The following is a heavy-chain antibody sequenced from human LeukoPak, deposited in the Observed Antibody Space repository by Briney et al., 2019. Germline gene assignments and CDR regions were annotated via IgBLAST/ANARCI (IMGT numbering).Heavy chain of an antibody. D-gene: IGHD3-22*01. J-gene: IGHJ3*02. Sequence: SGPTLVKPTQTLTLTFSFSGFSLDTSGVGVGWIRQPPEKALEWLALIYWNDDKRYSPSLKTRVTITKDTSKNQVVLTVTNMAPVDTATYYCAHIGYYYDSSGSYPTAFDIWGQGTMVTVSS. V-gene: IGHV2-5*01. CDR1: GFSLDTSGVG. CDR2: IYWNDDK. CDR3: AHIGYYYDSSGSYPTAFDI.